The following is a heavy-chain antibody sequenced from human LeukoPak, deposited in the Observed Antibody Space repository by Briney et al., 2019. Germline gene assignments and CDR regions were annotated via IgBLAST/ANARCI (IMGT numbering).Heavy chain of an antibody. CDR3: ARGGSYPTSNDY. CDR2: INHSGTT. J-gene: IGHJ4*02. Sequence: SETLSLTCATYGGPFNGFYWSWIRQPPGKGLEWIGEINHSGTTNYNPSLESRVTISADTSKNQFSLKLSSVTAADTAVYYCARGGSYPTSNDYWGRGTLVTVSS. D-gene: IGHD3-10*01. CDR1: GGPFNGFY. V-gene: IGHV4-34*01.